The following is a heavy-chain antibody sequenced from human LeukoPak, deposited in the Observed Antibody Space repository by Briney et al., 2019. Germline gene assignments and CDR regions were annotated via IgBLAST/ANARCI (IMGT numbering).Heavy chain of an antibody. V-gene: IGHV4-30-4*08. D-gene: IGHD3-3*01. Sequence: SETLSLTCTVSGGSISSGDYYWSWIRHPPGKGLEWIGYIYYSGSTYYNPSLKSRVTISVDTSKNQFSLKLSSVTAADTAVYYCARGKSRAIFGVVIGWFDPWGQGTLVTVSS. J-gene: IGHJ5*02. CDR2: IYYSGST. CDR3: ARGKSRAIFGVVIGWFDP. CDR1: GGSISSGDYY.